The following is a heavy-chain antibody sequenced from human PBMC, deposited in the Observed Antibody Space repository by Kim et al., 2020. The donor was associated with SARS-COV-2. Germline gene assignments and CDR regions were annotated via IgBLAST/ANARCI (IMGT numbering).Heavy chain of an antibody. D-gene: IGHD6-6*01. J-gene: IGHJ4*02. V-gene: IGHV3-48*03. Sequence: VGSLRLSCAASGFTFSSYEMNWVRQAPGKGLEWVSYISSSGTTISYADSVKGRFTISRDNAKNSLYVQMNSRRAEATAVYYCASLSSSFDYWGQGTLVTV. CDR1: GFTFSSYE. CDR2: ISSSGTTI. CDR3: ASLSSSFDY.